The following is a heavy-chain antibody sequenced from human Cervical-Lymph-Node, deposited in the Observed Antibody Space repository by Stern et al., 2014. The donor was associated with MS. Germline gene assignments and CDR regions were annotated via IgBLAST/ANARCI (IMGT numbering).Heavy chain of an antibody. CDR3: TGVNYDILTGYYSDY. V-gene: IGHV3-33*01. CDR1: GFEFSSYG. J-gene: IGHJ4*02. CDR2: IWYDGSKK. D-gene: IGHD3-9*01. Sequence: VQLVESGGGVVQPGRSLKLSCAASGFEFSSYGIHWVRQAPGKGLEWVAVIWYDGSKKFYAEFVKGRFTISRDNSKNTGYLQMNSLRAEDTAVYSCTGVNYDILTGYYSDYWGRGTLVTVSS.